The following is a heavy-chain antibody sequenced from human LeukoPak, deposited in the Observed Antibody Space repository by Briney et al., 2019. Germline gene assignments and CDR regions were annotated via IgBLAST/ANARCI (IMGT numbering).Heavy chain of an antibody. J-gene: IGHJ5*02. V-gene: IGHV3-30*02. D-gene: IGHD4-23*01. CDR2: IRYDGNNK. CDR3: AKGDDYGANTRLPKYNWFDP. Sequence: GGSLRLSCAASGFTFSSYAMHWVRQAPGRGLEWVAFIRYDGNNKNYADSVKGRFTISRDNSKDTLYLQMNSLRAEDTAVYYCAKGDDYGANTRLPKYNWFDPWGQGTLVTVSS. CDR1: GFTFSSYA.